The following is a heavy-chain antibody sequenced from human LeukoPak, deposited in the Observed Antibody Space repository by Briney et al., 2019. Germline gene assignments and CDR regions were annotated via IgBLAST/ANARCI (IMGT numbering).Heavy chain of an antibody. CDR2: INWNGGST. CDR1: GFTFDDYG. CDR3: ARVWGGYCSSISCYGAFDI. V-gene: IGHV3-20*04. D-gene: IGHD2-2*01. Sequence: GGSLRLSCAASGFTFDDYGMSWVRQAPGKGLEWVSGINWNGGSTGYADSVKGRFTISRDNAKNSLYLQMNSLRAEDTALYYCARVWGGYCSSISCYGAFDIWGQGTMVTVSS. J-gene: IGHJ3*02.